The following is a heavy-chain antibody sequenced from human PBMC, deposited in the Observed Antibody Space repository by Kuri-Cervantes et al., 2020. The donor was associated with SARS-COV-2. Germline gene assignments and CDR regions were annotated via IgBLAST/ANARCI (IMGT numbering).Heavy chain of an antibody. V-gene: IGHV3-30*06. J-gene: IGHJ5*02. D-gene: IGHD1/OR15-1a*01. CDR2: ISYDGSNK. CDR3: ATIGFDP. CDR1: GFTFSSYG. Sequence: LSLTCAASGFTFSSYGMHWVRQAPGKGLEWVAVISYDGSNKYYADSVKGRFTISRDNSKNTLYLQMNSLRAEDTAVYYCATIGFDPWGQGTLVTVSS.